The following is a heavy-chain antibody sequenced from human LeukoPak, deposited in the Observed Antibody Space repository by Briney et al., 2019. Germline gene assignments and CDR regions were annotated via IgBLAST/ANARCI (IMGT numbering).Heavy chain of an antibody. V-gene: IGHV1-46*01. Sequence: GASVKVSCKASGYTLTSYYIHWVRQAPGQGLEWMGIINPSGGSTSDAKKFQVRVTINRDMSTSTLYIELSSLRSEDTPVYYCARASRRFYWDYWGQGTLVTVSS. J-gene: IGHJ4*02. D-gene: IGHD2/OR15-2a*01. CDR1: GYTLTSYY. CDR3: ARASRRFYWDY. CDR2: INPSGGST.